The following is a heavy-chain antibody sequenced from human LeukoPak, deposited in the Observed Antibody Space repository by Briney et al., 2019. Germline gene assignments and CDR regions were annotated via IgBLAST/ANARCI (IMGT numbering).Heavy chain of an antibody. V-gene: IGHV1-2*02. CDR1: GYTFTGYY. CDR3: ARDQVAPYYYYGMDV. J-gene: IGHJ6*02. D-gene: IGHD2-15*01. Sequence: ASVTVSCKASGYTFTGYYMHWVRQAPGQGLEWMGWMNPNNGGTNYAQMFQGRVTMTRDTSISTAYMELSRLRSDDTAVYYCARDQVAPYYYYGMDVWGQGTTVTVSS. CDR2: MNPNNGGT.